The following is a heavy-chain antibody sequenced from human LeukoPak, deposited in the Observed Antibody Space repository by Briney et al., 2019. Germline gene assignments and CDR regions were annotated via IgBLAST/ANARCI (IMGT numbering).Heavy chain of an antibody. V-gene: IGHV3-30*04. CDR2: ISYDGSNE. D-gene: IGHD3-22*01. Sequence: GGSLRLSCAASGFTFSSYVMHWVRQAPGKGLEWVAIISYDGSNEYYADSVKGRFTISRDNSKNTLYLQMNSLRAADTAVYYCAKAEYYYDSSGYYSDDYWGQGTLVTVSS. J-gene: IGHJ4*02. CDR1: GFTFSSYV. CDR3: AKAEYYYDSSGYYSDDY.